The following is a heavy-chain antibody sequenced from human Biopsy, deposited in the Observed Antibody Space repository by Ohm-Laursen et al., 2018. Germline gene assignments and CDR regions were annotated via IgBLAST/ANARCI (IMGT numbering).Heavy chain of an antibody. CDR1: GYTFTNYD. CDR2: VNPNSGNT. CDR3: ARGQDLRGGAEYFQH. V-gene: IGHV1-8*01. Sequence: ASVKVSCKASGYTFTNYDINWVRQAPGQGPEWMGWVNPNSGNTGYAQEFQGRVAMTRSTSISTAYMELSSLTSEDTAVYYCARGQDLRGGAEYFQHWGQGALVTVSS. D-gene: IGHD2-15*01. J-gene: IGHJ1*01.